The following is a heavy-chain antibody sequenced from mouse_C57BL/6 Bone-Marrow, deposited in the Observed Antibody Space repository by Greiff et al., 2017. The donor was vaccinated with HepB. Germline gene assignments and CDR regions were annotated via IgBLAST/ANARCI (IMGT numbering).Heavy chain of an antibody. V-gene: IGHV1-85*01. CDR2: IYPRDGST. Sequence: VKLQESGPELVKPGASVKLSCKASGYTFTSYDINWVKQRPGQGLEWIGWIYPRDGSTKYNEKFKGKATLTVDTSSSTAYMELHSLTSEDSAVYFCARHTPYSNYGEDYWGQGTTLTVSS. CDR1: GYTFTSYD. J-gene: IGHJ2*01. CDR3: ARHTPYSNYGEDY. D-gene: IGHD2-5*01.